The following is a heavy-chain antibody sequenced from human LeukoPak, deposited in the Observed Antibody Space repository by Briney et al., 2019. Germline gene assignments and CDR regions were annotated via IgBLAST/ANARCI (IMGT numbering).Heavy chain of an antibody. V-gene: IGHV3-21*01. CDR2: ISSSSSYI. D-gene: IGHD3-9*01. Sequence: GGSLRLSCAASGFTFSSYSMNWVRQAPGKGLEWVSSISSSSSYIYYADSVKGRFTISRDNAKDSLYLQMNSLRAEDTAVYYCARDGGILTGYALDYWGQGTLVTVSS. J-gene: IGHJ4*02. CDR3: ARDGGILTGYALDY. CDR1: GFTFSSYS.